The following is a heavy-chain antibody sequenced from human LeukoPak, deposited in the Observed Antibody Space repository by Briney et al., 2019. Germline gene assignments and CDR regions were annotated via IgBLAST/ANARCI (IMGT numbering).Heavy chain of an antibody. V-gene: IGHV3-23*01. D-gene: IGHD3-3*01. CDR1: GFTFSSYA. J-gene: IGHJ6*03. CDR3: ARGGDFWSGYSRGYYMDV. Sequence: GGSLRLSCAASGFTFSSYAMSWVRQAPGKGLECISGFSGSGGSTYYADSVKGRFTISRDNSKNTLYLQMNSLRAEDTAVYYCARGGDFWSGYSRGYYMDVWGKGTTVTVSS. CDR2: FSGSGGST.